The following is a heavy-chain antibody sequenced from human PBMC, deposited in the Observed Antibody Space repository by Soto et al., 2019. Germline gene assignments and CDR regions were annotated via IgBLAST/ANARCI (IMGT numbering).Heavy chain of an antibody. V-gene: IGHV3-66*01. CDR2: IYSGGST. D-gene: IGHD3-3*01. J-gene: IGHJ4*02. Sequence: GGSLRLSCAASGFTVSSNYMSWVRQAPGKGLEWVSVIYSGGSTYYADSVKGRFTISRDNSKNTLYLQMNSLRAEDTAVYYCARMAYDFWSGYSDSGIYYFDYWGQGTLVTVSS. CDR1: GFTVSSNY. CDR3: ARMAYDFWSGYSDSGIYYFDY.